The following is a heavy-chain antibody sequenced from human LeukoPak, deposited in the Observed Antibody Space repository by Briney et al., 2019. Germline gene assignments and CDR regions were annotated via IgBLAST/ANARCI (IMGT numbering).Heavy chain of an antibody. D-gene: IGHD2-2*01. CDR2: IYYSGST. J-gene: IGHJ6*02. Sequence: SETLSLTCTVSGGSISSYYWSWIRQPPGKGLEWIGYIYYSGSTNYNPSLKSRVTISVDTSKNQFSLKLSSVTAADTAVYYCAREVVPYGMDVWGQGTTVTVSS. CDR1: GGSISSYY. CDR3: AREVVPYGMDV. V-gene: IGHV4-59*01.